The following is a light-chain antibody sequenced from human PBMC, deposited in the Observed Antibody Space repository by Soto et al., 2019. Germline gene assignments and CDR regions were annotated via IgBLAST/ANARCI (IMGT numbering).Light chain of an antibody. Sequence: VMTQSPLSLPVTPGEPASISCRSSHSLLHSNGKTFLDWYLQKPGQSPQLLIFSASKRASGVPDRFSASGSGTDFTLKINRVEAEDVGVYYCMQTLQTLGTFGQGTKVDTK. J-gene: IGKJ1*01. CDR1: HSLLHSNGKTF. CDR3: MQTLQTLGT. V-gene: IGKV2-28*01. CDR2: SAS.